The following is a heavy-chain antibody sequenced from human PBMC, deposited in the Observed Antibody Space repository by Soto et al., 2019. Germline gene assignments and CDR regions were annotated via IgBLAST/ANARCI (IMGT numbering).Heavy chain of an antibody. D-gene: IGHD3-22*01. Sequence: RSLTFTVSGGSISSYYWSWIRQPPGKGLEWIGYIYYSGSTNYNPSLKSRVTISVDTSKNQFSLKLSSVTAADTAVYYCARVSGYYYGSWFEPWGQGTLGSVSS. CDR1: GGSISSYY. J-gene: IGHJ5*02. CDR3: ARVSGYYYGSWFEP. V-gene: IGHV4-59*01. CDR2: IYYSGST.